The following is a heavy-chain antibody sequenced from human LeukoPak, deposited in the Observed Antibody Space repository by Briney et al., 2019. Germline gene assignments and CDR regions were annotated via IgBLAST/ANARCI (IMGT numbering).Heavy chain of an antibody. CDR3: ARGYGDWFDL. J-gene: IGHJ5*02. D-gene: IGHD3-10*01. Sequence: PGGSLRLSCAASGLTFSSYWMHWVRQAPGKRLVWVSRLNSDGSSTFYADSVKGRFSISRDNAKNTLYLQMNSLRAEDTAVYYCARGYGDWFDLWGQGTLVTVSS. CDR2: LNSDGSST. V-gene: IGHV3-74*01. CDR1: GLTFSSYW.